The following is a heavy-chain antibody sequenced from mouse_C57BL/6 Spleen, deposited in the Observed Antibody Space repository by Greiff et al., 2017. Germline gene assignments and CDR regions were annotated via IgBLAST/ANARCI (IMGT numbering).Heavy chain of an antibody. CDR1: GFSLTSYG. J-gene: IGHJ3*01. Sequence: VQLVESGPGLVAPSQSLSITCTVSGFSLTSYGVDWVRQSPGKGLEWLGVIWGVGSTNYNSAPNSSLSISKDNSKSQVFLKMNSLQTDDTAMSYCVTGLGQGFAYWGRGTLVTVSA. D-gene: IGHD4-1*01. V-gene: IGHV2-6*01. CDR3: VTGLGQGFAY. CDR2: IWGVGST.